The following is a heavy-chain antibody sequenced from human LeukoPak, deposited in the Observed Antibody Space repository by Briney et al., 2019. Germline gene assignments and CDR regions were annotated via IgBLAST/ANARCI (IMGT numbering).Heavy chain of an antibody. D-gene: IGHD6-13*01. CDR3: ARTVGSSSWYGPDR. CDR1: GLTFSSHW. CDR2: ITNDGSST. V-gene: IGHV3-74*01. Sequence: PGGYLRLSCAASGLTFSSHWMHWVRQAPGKGLVWVSRITNDGSSTTYADSVKGRFTISRDNAKNMLYLQVNSLRAEDTAVYYCARTVGSSSWYGPDRWGQGTLVTVSS. J-gene: IGHJ4*02.